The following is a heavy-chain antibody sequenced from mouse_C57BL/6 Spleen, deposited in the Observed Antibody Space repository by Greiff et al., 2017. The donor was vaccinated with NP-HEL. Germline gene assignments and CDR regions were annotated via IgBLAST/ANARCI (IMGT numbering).Heavy chain of an antibody. J-gene: IGHJ4*01. V-gene: IGHV5-9-1*02. Sequence: EVQLVESGEGLVKPGGSLKLSCAASGFTFSSYAMSWVRQTPEKRLEWVAYISSGGDYIYYADTVKGRFTISRDNARNTLYLQMSSLKSEDTAMYYCTRDTTPAGAMDYWGQGTSVTVSS. CDR2: ISSGGDYI. CDR3: TRDTTPAGAMDY. D-gene: IGHD1-1*01. CDR1: GFTFSSYA.